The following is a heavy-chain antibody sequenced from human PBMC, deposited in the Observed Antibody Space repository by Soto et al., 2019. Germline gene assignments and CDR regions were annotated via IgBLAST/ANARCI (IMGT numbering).Heavy chain of an antibody. V-gene: IGHV4-39*01. Sequence: SETLSLTCTVSGGSISSSSYYWGWIRQPPGKGLEWIGSIYYSGSTYYNPSLKSRVTISVDTSKNQFSLKLSSVTAADTAVYYCARGVAGTMFREYYFDYWGQGTLVTVSS. D-gene: IGHD6-19*01. CDR3: ARGVAGTMFREYYFDY. CDR2: IYYSGST. CDR1: GGSISSSSYY. J-gene: IGHJ4*02.